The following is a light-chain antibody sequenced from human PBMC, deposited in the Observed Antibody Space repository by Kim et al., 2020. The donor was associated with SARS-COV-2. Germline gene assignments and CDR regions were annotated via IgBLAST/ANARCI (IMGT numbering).Light chain of an antibody. J-gene: IGLJ2*01. CDR3: QTWGTGIVV. CDR2: VNSDGSN. Sequence: ASVKPTCTLGTGHRSYAIAGHQQQPEKGPRYLMKVNSDGSNSKGDGIPDRFSGSSSGAERYLTISSLQSEDEADYYCQTWGTGIVVFGGGTQLTVL. CDR1: TGHRSYA. V-gene: IGLV4-69*01.